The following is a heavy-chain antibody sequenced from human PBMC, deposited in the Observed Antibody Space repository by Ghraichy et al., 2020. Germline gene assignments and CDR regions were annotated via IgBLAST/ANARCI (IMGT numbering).Heavy chain of an antibody. D-gene: IGHD6-13*01. CDR3: ARVAAAWGYNWFDP. CDR1: GGSISSGGYS. J-gene: IGHJ5*02. CDR2: IYHSGST. Sequence: SETLSLTCAVSGGSISSGGYSWSWIRQPPGKGLEWIGYIYHSGSTYYNPSLKSRVTISVDRSKNQFSLKLSSVTAADTAVYYCARVAAAWGYNWFDPWGQGTLVTVSS. V-gene: IGHV4-30-2*01.